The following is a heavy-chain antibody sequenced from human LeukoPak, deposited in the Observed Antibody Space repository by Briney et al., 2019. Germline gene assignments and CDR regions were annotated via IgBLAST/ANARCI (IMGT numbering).Heavy chain of an antibody. J-gene: IGHJ4*02. V-gene: IGHV3-48*04. D-gene: IGHD4-17*01. Sequence: GGSLRLSCAVSGFTLSSYHMNWVRQAPGQGLKWVSYISAGSSAIYYADSVKGRFTISRDNAKNTLYLQMNSLRAEDTAVYYCARPGGYGDYAYWGQGTLVTVSS. CDR1: GFTLSSYH. CDR2: ISAGSSAI. CDR3: ARPGGYGDYAY.